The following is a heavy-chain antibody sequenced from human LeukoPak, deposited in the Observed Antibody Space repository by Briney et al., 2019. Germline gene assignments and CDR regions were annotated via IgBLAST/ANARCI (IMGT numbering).Heavy chain of an antibody. CDR1: GFTFSTYG. V-gene: IGHV3-30*03. CDR2: ISYDGSNE. D-gene: IGHD6-6*01. Sequence: PGGSLRLSCAASGFTFSTYGMHWVRQAPGKGLEWVAVISYDGSNEYFVDSVKGRFTISRDNSRNILFLQMNSLRPEDTAVYYCARDLGVGAYLLFDYISSGLDSWGQEPWSPSPQ. CDR3: ARDLGVGAYLLFDYISSGLDS. J-gene: IGHJ5*01.